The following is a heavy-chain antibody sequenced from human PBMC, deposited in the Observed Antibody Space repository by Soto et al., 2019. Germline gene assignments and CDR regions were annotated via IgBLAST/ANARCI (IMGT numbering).Heavy chain of an antibody. V-gene: IGHV4-34*01. Sequence: PSETLSLTCAVYGGSFSGYYWSWIRQPPGKGLEWIGEINHSGSTNYNPSLKSRVTISVDTSKNQFSLKLSPVTAADTAVYYCAREVSEEMATITDNSFDYWGQGTLVTVSS. J-gene: IGHJ4*02. D-gene: IGHD5-12*01. CDR1: GGSFSGYY. CDR2: INHSGST. CDR3: AREVSEEMATITDNSFDY.